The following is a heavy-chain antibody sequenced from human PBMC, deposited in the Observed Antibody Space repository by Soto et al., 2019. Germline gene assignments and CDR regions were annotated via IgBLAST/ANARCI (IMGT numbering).Heavy chain of an antibody. Sequence: SETLSLTCTVSGGSISSAGYYWSLIRQHPGKGLEWIGYIYYSGSAYYNPSLKSRVTISVDTSKNQFSLKLSSVTAADTAVYYCAGSFGVAAAAPLAYRVKGTLDTV. D-gene: IGHD6-13*01. CDR3: AGSFGVAAAAPLAY. CDR1: GGSISSAGYY. CDR2: IYYSGSA. V-gene: IGHV4-31*03. J-gene: IGHJ4*02.